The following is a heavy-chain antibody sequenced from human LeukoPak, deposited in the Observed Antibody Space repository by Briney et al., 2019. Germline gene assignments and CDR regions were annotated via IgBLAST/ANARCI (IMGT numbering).Heavy chain of an antibody. D-gene: IGHD1-26*01. Sequence: GGSLRLSCVGSGSSFRYLAIHWVRQAPGKGLEYVSVINTDGRITYYADFVKGRFTISRDNSKNTVYLQMGSLRGDDMAVYYCTRDGGSFCDFDYWGQGALVTVSS. J-gene: IGHJ4*02. V-gene: IGHV3-64*02. CDR1: GSSFRYLA. CDR3: TRDGGSFCDFDY. CDR2: INTDGRIT.